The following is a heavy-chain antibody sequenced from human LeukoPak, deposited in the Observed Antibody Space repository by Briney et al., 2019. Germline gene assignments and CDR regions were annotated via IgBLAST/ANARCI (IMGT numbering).Heavy chain of an antibody. D-gene: IGHD2-2*01. CDR1: GYSISSGYY. J-gene: IGHJ4*02. CDR2: IYHSGNT. CDR3: ARGPIVVVPAAMPVTIFGVVIMSNYFDY. Sequence: SETLSLTCAVSGYSISSGYYWGWIRQPPGKGLEWIGSIYHSGNTNYNPSLKSRVTISVDTSKNQFSLKLSSVTAADTAVYYCARGPIVVVPAAMPVTIFGVVIMSNYFDYWGQGTLVTVSS. V-gene: IGHV4-38-2*01.